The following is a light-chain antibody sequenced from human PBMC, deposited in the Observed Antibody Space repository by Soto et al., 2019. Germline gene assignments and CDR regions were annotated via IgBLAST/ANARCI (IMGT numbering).Light chain of an antibody. CDR3: QSYDSSLSGPW. Sequence: QSVLTQPPSVSGAPGQRVTISCTGSSSNIGAGYDVHWYQQLPGTAPKLLIYGNSNRPSGVPDRFSGSKSGTSASLAITGLQAEDEADYYCQSYDSSLSGPWIGGGTQLTVL. CDR1: SSNIGAGYD. CDR2: GNS. V-gene: IGLV1-40*01. J-gene: IGLJ2*01.